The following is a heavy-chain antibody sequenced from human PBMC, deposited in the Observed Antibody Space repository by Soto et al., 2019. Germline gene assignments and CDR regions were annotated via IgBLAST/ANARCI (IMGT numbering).Heavy chain of an antibody. CDR1: GGSFSGYY. V-gene: IGHV4-34*02. D-gene: IGHD5-12*01. CDR2: INHGGST. CDR3: ASGGQTIIPKD. Sequence: QVQLQQWGAGLLKPSETLSLTCAVYGGSFSGYYWSWIRQPPGKGLDWIGEINHGGSTNYNPSLKSRVTISIDKSKNQFSLKLSSVTAADTAVYYCASGGQTIIPKDWGQGTLVTVSS. J-gene: IGHJ4*02.